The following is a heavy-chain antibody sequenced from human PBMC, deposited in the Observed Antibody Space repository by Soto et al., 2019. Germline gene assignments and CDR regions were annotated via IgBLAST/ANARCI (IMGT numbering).Heavy chain of an antibody. CDR3: AKDAGVVVPAANAHAFDI. V-gene: IGHV3-9*01. D-gene: IGHD2-2*01. CDR2: ISWNSGSI. Sequence: PGGSLRLSCAASGFTFDDYAMHWVRQAPGKGLEWVSGISWNSGSIGYADSVKGRFTISRDNAKNSFYLQMNSLRAEDTALYYCAKDAGVVVPAANAHAFDIWGQGTMVTVSS. J-gene: IGHJ3*02. CDR1: GFTFDDYA.